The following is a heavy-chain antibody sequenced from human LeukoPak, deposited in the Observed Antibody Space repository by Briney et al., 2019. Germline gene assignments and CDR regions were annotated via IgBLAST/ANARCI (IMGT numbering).Heavy chain of an antibody. V-gene: IGHV1-2*02. CDR2: INPNSDDT. D-gene: IGHD6-19*01. J-gene: IGHJ4*02. CDR1: GYTFTGYY. Sequence: GASVKVSCKASGYTFTGYYMHWVRLAPGQGLEWMGWINPNSDDTIYAQKFQGRVTVTSDTSISTAYMELSRLRPDDTAVYYCARGYVNGRFLDYWGQGTLVTVSS. CDR3: ARGYVNGRFLDY.